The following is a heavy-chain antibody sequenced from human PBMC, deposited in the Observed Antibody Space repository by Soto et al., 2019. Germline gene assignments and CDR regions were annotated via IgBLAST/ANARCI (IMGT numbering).Heavy chain of an antibody. J-gene: IGHJ4*02. CDR2: ISYDGSNK. Sequence: QVQLVESGGGVVQPGRSLRLSCAASGFNFSSYGMLWVRQAPGKGLEGVAVISYDGSNKYYADSVKGRFTISRDNSKNTLYLQMNSLRAEDTAVYYCANSGYPFDYWGQGTLVTVSS. CDR1: GFNFSSYG. V-gene: IGHV3-30*18. CDR3: ANSGYPFDY. D-gene: IGHD3-22*01.